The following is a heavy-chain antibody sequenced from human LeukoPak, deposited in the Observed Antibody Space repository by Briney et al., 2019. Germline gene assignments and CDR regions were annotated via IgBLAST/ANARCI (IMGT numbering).Heavy chain of an antibody. Sequence: GGSLRLSCAASGFTFSSYWMSWVRQAPGKGLEWVSSISSSSSYIYYADSVKGRFTISRDNAKNSLYLQMNSLRAEDTAVYYCARFGPDDYSNYRGYFDLWGRGTLVTVSS. CDR1: GFTFSSYW. V-gene: IGHV3-21*01. CDR2: ISSSSSYI. D-gene: IGHD4-11*01. CDR3: ARFGPDDYSNYRGYFDL. J-gene: IGHJ2*01.